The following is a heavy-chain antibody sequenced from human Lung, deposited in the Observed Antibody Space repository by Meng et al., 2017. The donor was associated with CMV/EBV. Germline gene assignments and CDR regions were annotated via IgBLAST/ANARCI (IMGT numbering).Heavy chain of an antibody. V-gene: IGHV3-7*01. CDR3: ACNSGDC. D-gene: IGHD3-10*01. CDR2: IKAGGSEK. J-gene: IGHJ4*02. CDR1: GFTFSSHW. Sequence: GESLKISCAASGFTFSSHWMCWVRQAPGKGLEWVAKIKAGGSEKYYVDSVKGRFTVSRDNAKNSLYLQMNSLRAEDTAVYYCACNSGDCWGQGSLVTVSS.